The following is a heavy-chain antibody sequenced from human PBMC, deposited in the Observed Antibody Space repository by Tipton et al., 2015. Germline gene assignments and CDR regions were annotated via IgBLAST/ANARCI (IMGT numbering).Heavy chain of an antibody. CDR2: FFHSGNT. CDR1: GGSIDSYY. J-gene: IGHJ4*02. CDR3: ARSRYTVTPDS. D-gene: IGHD4-17*01. Sequence: TLSLTCTVSGGSIDSYYWSWIRQPPGKGLEWIGSFFHSGNTFHNPSLRSRVIISVDTSKNQFSLTVTSVTAADTAVYYCARSRYTVTPDSRGQGTLVTVSS. V-gene: IGHV4-59*08.